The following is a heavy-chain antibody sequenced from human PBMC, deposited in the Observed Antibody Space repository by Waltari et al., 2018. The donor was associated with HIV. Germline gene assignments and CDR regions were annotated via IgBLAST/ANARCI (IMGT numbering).Heavy chain of an antibody. J-gene: IGHJ2*01. CDR3: ARLIREGYNDWYFDL. CDR1: GCQGGSVW. V-gene: IGHV3-7*01. D-gene: IGHD1-20*01. Sequence: EVQLVESGGGLGRAGGSLRISCKGSGCQGGSVWLSWVRQGPGKGLECVANIMEDVAEKNYLESVKGRFTISKDSLKNSVSLSLNNMTAGDTAVYFCARLIREGYNDWYFDLWGRGTLITVFS. CDR2: IMEDVAEK.